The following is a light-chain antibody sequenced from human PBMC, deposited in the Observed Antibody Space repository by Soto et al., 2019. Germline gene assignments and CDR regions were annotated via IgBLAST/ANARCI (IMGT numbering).Light chain of an antibody. CDR1: QSVGTY. CDR3: QQYNNWPPT. CDR2: DAS. J-gene: IGKJ5*01. V-gene: IGKV3D-15*01. Sequence: EIVLTQSPATLSLSPGERATLSCRASQSVGTYLAWYQQKFGQAPRLLFYDASSRATGIPARFSGRGSATDFTLTISSLQSEDFAVYYCQQYNNWPPTFGRGTRLEIK.